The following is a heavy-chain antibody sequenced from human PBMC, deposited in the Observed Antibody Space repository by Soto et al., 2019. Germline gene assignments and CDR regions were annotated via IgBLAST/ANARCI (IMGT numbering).Heavy chain of an antibody. J-gene: IGHJ6*02. CDR3: ARVTGYCGGDCYLSDYGMDV. CDR2: ISYDGSNK. Sequence: GSLRLSCAASGFTFSSYAMHWVRQAPGKGLEWVAVISYDGSNKYYADSVKGRFTISRDNSKNTLYLQMNSLRAEDTAVYYCARVTGYCGGDCYLSDYGMDVWGQGTTVTVS. D-gene: IGHD2-21*02. V-gene: IGHV3-30-3*01. CDR1: GFTFSSYA.